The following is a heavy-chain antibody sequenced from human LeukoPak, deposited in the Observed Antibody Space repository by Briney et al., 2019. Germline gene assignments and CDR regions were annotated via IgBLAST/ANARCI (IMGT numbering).Heavy chain of an antibody. CDR1: GGSISSSSYY. V-gene: IGHV4-39*07. Sequence: SETLSLTCTVSGGSISSSSYYWGWIRQPPGKGLEWIGSIYYSGSTYYNPSLKSRVTISVDTSKNQFSLKLSSVTAADTAVYYCARAISDYGDYNPFDPWGQGTLVTVSS. CDR3: ARAISDYGDYNPFDP. D-gene: IGHD4-17*01. CDR2: IYYSGST. J-gene: IGHJ5*02.